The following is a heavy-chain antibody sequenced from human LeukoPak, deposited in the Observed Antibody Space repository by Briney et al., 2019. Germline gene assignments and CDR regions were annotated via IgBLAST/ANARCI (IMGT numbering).Heavy chain of an antibody. D-gene: IGHD7-27*01. CDR2: IWYDGSDK. V-gene: IGHV3-33*01. Sequence: GGSLRLSCAASGFTFSSYGMHWVRQAPGKGLEWVAVIWYDGSDKYYVDSVKGRFTVSRDNSKNTLYLQMNSLRAEDTAVYYCARDLAAGEHFYFDLWGRGALVTVSS. CDR3: ARDLAAGEHFYFDL. CDR1: GFTFSSYG. J-gene: IGHJ2*01.